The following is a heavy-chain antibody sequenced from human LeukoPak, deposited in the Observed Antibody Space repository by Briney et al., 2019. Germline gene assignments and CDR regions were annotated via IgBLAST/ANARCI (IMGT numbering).Heavy chain of an antibody. D-gene: IGHD3-16*01. CDR2: IHYSGTPT. CDR1: GASISGGRYY. J-gene: IGHJ4*02. Sequence: PSETLSLTCSVSGASISGGRYYWGWIRQPPGKGLEWIGTIHYSGTPTFYNPSLESRVSLFSDTSRNQFSLRLRSVTAADTAVYYCAAGGDDAKAGYWGQGTLVTVSS. CDR3: AAGGDDAKAGY. V-gene: IGHV4-39*01.